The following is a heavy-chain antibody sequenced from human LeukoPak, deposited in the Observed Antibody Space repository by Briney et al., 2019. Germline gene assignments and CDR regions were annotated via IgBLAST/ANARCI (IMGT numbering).Heavy chain of an antibody. V-gene: IGHV3-7*04. J-gene: IGHJ4*02. Sequence: GGSLRLSCAASGFTFSSYWMSWVRQAPGKGLEWVANIKQDGSEKYYVDSVRGRFTISRDNAKNSLYLQMNSLRAEDTAVYYCARSAVAGTGSFDYWGQGTLVTVSS. CDR3: ARSAVAGTGSFDY. D-gene: IGHD6-19*01. CDR2: IKQDGSEK. CDR1: GFTFSSYW.